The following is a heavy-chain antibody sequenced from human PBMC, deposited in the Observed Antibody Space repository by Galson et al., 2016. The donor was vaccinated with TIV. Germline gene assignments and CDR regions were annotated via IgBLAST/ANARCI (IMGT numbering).Heavy chain of an antibody. CDR3: ARDPRLYGDYSLGYFDF. V-gene: IGHV3-33*01. CDR2: IWYDGSDK. D-gene: IGHD4-17*01. J-gene: IGHJ4*02. CDR1: GFTFSAFG. Sequence: SLRLSCAASGFTFSAFGMHWVRQAPGKGLEWVAVIWYDGSDKHYADSVKGRFTISRDNSKNTRYLQMTSLRAEDTAVYYCARDPRLYGDYSLGYFDFWGQGTLVTVSS.